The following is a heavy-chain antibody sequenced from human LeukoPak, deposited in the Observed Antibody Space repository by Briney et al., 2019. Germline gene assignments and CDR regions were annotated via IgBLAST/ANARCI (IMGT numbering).Heavy chain of an antibody. CDR3: ALGTINKDYYFGMDV. Sequence: PGGSLRLSCAASGLTFRDYYMTWLRQAPGKGLEWLSYISNSGSTVFYADSIKGRFTVSRDNAKRSLYLQIESLRDDDTAVYHCALGTINKDYYFGMDVWGQGTTVTVSS. V-gene: IGHV3-11*01. CDR1: GLTFRDYY. D-gene: IGHD2-8*01. CDR2: ISNSGSTV. J-gene: IGHJ6*02.